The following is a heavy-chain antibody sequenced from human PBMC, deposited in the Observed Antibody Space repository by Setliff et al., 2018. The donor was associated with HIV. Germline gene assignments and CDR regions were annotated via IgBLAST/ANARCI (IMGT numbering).Heavy chain of an antibody. V-gene: IGHV3-11*01. Sequence: GGSLRLSCAASRFTFSDYYMSWIRQAPGKGLEWVSYISSRGTTIYYAGSAKGRFTISRDNAKNSLYLQMNSLRAEDTAVYYCARVYGRGYFDTSGYFDYWGQGTPVTVSS. J-gene: IGHJ4*02. D-gene: IGHD3-22*01. CDR1: RFTFSDYY. CDR2: ISSRGTTI. CDR3: ARVYGRGYFDTSGYFDY.